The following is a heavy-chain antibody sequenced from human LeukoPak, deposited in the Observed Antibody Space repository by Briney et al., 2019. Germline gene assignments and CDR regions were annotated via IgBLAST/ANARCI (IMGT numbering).Heavy chain of an antibody. CDR2: IIPIFGTA. Sequence: SVKVSCKASGGTFSSYAISWVRQAPGQGLEWMGGIIPIFGTANYAQKFQGRVTITADESTSTAYMELSSLGSEDTAVYYCARSLPAAMAYYYYGMDVWGQGTTVTVSS. D-gene: IGHD2-2*01. CDR3: ARSLPAAMAYYYYGMDV. J-gene: IGHJ6*02. V-gene: IGHV1-69*13. CDR1: GGTFSSYA.